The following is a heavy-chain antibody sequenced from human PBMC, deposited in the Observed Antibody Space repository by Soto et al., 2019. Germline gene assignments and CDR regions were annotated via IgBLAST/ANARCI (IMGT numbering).Heavy chain of an antibody. CDR1: GGSFSGYY. CDR3: ARARPRYCSGGSCYRAYYYGLDV. Sequence: SETLSLTCAVYGGSFSGYYWSWIRQPPGKGLEWIGEINHSGSTNYNPSLKSRVTISVDTSKNQFSLKLSSVTAADTAVYYCARARPRYCSGGSCYRAYYYGLDVWGQGTTVTVSS. V-gene: IGHV4-34*01. J-gene: IGHJ6*02. CDR2: INHSGST. D-gene: IGHD2-15*01.